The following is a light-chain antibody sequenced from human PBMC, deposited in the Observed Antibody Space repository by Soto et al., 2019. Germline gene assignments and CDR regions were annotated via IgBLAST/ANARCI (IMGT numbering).Light chain of an antibody. J-gene: IGLJ3*02. CDR2: EGS. Sequence: QSVLTQPASVSGSPGQSITISCTGTSSDVGSSNLVSWYQQHPGKAPKLMIYEGSKRPSGVSDRFSGSKTGNTASLTIAGLQAEEEGDYCCCSYAGSSTWVFGGGTKLTVL. V-gene: IGLV2-23*01. CDR3: CSYAGSSTWV. CDR1: SSDVGSSNL.